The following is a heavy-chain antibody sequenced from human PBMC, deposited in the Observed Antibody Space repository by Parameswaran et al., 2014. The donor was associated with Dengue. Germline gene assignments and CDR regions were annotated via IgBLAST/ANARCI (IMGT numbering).Heavy chain of an antibody. D-gene: IGHD2-21*01. V-gene: IGHV1-46*01. CDR2: INPSGGST. Sequence: WVRQAPGQGLEWMGIINPSGGSTSYAQKFQGRVTMTRDTSTSTVYMELSSLRSEDTAAYYCARSPGWGSQDYYYYYMDVWGKGTTVTVSS. J-gene: IGHJ6*03. CDR3: ARSPGWGSQDYYYYYMDV.